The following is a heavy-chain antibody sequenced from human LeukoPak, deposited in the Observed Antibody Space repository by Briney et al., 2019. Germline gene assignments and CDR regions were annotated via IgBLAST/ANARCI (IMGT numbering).Heavy chain of an antibody. CDR2: ISGSGGST. CDR1: GFTFSSYA. D-gene: IGHD3-10*01. J-gene: IGHJ3*02. CDR3: AKDMGGYYYGSGSPFDAFDI. V-gene: IGHV3-23*01. Sequence: PGGSLRLSCAASGFTFSSYAMSWVRQAPGKGLEWVSAISGSGGSTYYADSVKGRFTISRDNSKNTLYLQMNSLRAEDTAVYYCAKDMGGYYYGSGSPFDAFDIWGQGTMVTVSS.